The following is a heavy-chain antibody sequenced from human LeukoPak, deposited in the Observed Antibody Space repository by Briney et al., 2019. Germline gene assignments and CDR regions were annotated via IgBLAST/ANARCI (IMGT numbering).Heavy chain of an antibody. CDR1: GFSFSNYA. J-gene: IGHJ3*02. D-gene: IGHD2-2*01. Sequence: GGSLRLSCAASGFSFSNYAMSWVRQARGKGLEWVSASGSGGRTYYADSVKGRFTISRGSSKNTLYLQMNSLRAEDTAIYYCAKIGGYCISSSCYGWAFDIWGLGTMVTVSS. CDR2: SGSGGRT. CDR3: AKIGGYCISSSCYGWAFDI. V-gene: IGHV3-23*01.